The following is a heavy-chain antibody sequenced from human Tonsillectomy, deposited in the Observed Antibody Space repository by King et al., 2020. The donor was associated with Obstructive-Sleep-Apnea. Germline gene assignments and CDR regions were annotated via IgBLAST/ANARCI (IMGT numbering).Heavy chain of an antibody. Sequence: VQLVESGGGVVQPGRSLRLSCAASGFSFSSYAMHWVRQAPGKGLEWVAVISYEGSNKYYADSVKGRFTISRDNSKNTLYLQMNSLRAEDTAVYYCAREQLGEIYFDYWGQGTLVTVSS. J-gene: IGHJ4*02. CDR3: AREQLGEIYFDY. CDR2: ISYEGSNK. CDR1: GFSFSSYA. D-gene: IGHD3-16*01. V-gene: IGHV3-30*04.